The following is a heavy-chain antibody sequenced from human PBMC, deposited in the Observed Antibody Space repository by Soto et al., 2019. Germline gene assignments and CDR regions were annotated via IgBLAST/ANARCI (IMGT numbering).Heavy chain of an antibody. V-gene: IGHV3-74*01. J-gene: IGHJ3*02. CDR2: INTDGSTT. Sequence: GGSLRLSCAASGFTFSSYWMHWVRQAPGKGLVWVSRINTDGSTTTYADSVKGRFTISRDNAKNTLYLQMNSLRAEDTAVYYCASTSPWCGKLYPPQYAFDIWGQGTLVTVSS. CDR1: GFTFSSYW. D-gene: IGHD3-10*01. CDR3: ASTSPWCGKLYPPQYAFDI.